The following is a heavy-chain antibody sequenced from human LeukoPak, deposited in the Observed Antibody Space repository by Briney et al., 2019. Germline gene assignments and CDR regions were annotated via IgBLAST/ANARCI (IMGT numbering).Heavy chain of an antibody. V-gene: IGHV3-48*01. CDR2: ISSSSSTI. Sequence: GGSLRLSCAASGFTFSSYAMHWVRQAPGKGLEWVSYISSSSSTIYYADSVKGRFTISRDNAKNSLYLQMNSLRAEDTAVYYCAISSAVAGGEFDPWGQGTLVTVSS. D-gene: IGHD6-19*01. CDR3: AISSAVAGGEFDP. J-gene: IGHJ5*02. CDR1: GFTFSSYA.